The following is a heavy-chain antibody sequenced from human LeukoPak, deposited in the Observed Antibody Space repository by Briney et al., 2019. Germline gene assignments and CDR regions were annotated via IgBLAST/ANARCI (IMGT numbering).Heavy chain of an antibody. CDR3: ARGVEMATTGYY. D-gene: IGHD5-24*01. V-gene: IGHV1-69*04. CDR2: IIPILGIA. J-gene: IGHJ4*02. CDR1: GYTFTSYG. Sequence: SVKVSCKASGYTFTSYGISWVRQAPGQGLEWMGRIIPILGIANYAQKFQGRVTITADKSTSTAYMELSSLRSEDTAVYYCARGVEMATTGYYWGQGTLVTVSS.